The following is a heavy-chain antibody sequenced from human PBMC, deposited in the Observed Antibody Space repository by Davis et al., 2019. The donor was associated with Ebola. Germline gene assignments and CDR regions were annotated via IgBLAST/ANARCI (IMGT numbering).Heavy chain of an antibody. CDR1: GYTFTSYG. CDR3: LSGWYFDY. D-gene: IGHD6-19*01. V-gene: IGHV1-18*01. Sequence: ASVKVSCKASGYTFTSYGINWVRQAPGQRLEWMGWINAGNGNTKYSQKFQGRVTITADESTSTAYMELSSLRSEDTAVYYCLSGWYFDYWGQGTLVTVSS. J-gene: IGHJ4*02. CDR2: INAGNGNT.